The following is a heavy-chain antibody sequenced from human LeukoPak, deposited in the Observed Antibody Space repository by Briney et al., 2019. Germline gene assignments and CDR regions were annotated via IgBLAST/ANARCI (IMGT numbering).Heavy chain of an antibody. D-gene: IGHD5-18*01. Sequence: GGSLRLSCAPSGLTFSNYTMNWVRQAPGEGLEWVSTVSGSSNIHYSDSVKGRFTISRDNARNSLYLHMNSLKDEDTAVYYRGRDGLHTAHFDYWGQGTLVTVSS. CDR1: GLTFSNYT. CDR3: GRDGLHTAHFDY. V-gene: IGHV3-69-1*01. CDR2: VSGSSNI. J-gene: IGHJ4*02.